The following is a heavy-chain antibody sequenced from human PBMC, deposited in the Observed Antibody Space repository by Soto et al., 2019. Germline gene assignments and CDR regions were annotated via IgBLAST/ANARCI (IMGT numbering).Heavy chain of an antibody. Sequence: SETLSLTCTVSGDSISDYSWSWIRQPLGKGLEWIGYIYYTGSTNYNLSLRSRVTISADTSKNQFSLKLSSVTAADTAVYYCARGPLGYCSGGSCYSDDYWGQGTLVTVSS. CDR3: ARGPLGYCSGGSCYSDDY. CDR1: GDSISDYS. V-gene: IGHV4-59*01. D-gene: IGHD2-15*01. J-gene: IGHJ4*02. CDR2: IYYTGST.